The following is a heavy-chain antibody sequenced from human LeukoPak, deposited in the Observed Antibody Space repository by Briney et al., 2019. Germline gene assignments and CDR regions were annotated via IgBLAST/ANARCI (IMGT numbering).Heavy chain of an antibody. CDR2: ISYDGSNK. D-gene: IGHD3-22*01. V-gene: IGHV3-30*03. CDR3: ARATHYYDSSGYYYQLPFDY. CDR1: GFTFSSYG. J-gene: IGHJ4*02. Sequence: PGGSLRLSCAASGFTFSSYGMHWVRQAPGKGLEWVAVISYDGSNKYYADSVKGRFTISRDNSKNTLYLQMNSLRAEDTAVYYCARATHYYDSSGYYYQLPFDYWGQGTLVTVSS.